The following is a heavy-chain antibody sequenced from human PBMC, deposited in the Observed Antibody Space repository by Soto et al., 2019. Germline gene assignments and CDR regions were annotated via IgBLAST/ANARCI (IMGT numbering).Heavy chain of an antibody. J-gene: IGHJ5*02. D-gene: IGHD6-13*01. CDR2: ISDYHGNT. V-gene: IGHV1-18*01. CDR3: ARLARIAAAGSSDNWFAP. CDR1: GYTFTSYG. Sequence: GSVQGSYKACGYTFTSYGISSVRQTPGQGLEWMGWISDYHGNTNYAQTLQGRVSMTTATSTSTAYMELRSLRSDDTDVYYCARLARIAAAGSSDNWFAPWGRGSLVTVSS.